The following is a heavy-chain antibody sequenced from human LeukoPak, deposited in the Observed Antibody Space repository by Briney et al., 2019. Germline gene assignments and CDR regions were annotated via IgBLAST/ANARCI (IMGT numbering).Heavy chain of an antibody. CDR1: GGTFSSYA. J-gene: IGHJ4*02. CDR2: IIPIFGTA. Sequence: ASVKVSCKASGGTFSSYAISWVRQAPGQGLEWMGGIIPIFGTASYAQKLQGRVTITADESTSTAYMELSSLRSEDTAVYYCARGYNMGEPWWIQLWLRGENYFDYWGQGTLVTVSS. V-gene: IGHV1-69*13. D-gene: IGHD5-18*01. CDR3: ARGYNMGEPWWIQLWLRGENYFDY.